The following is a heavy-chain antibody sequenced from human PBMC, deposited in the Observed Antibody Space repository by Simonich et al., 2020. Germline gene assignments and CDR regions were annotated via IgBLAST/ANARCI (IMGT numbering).Heavy chain of an antibody. CDR2: SSGSGGST. D-gene: IGHD1-26*01. CDR3: AKDSSLVGAADWFDP. J-gene: IGHJ5*02. CDR1: GFTFSSYA. V-gene: IGHV3-23*01. Sequence: EVQLLESGGGLVQPGGSLRLSCAASGFTFSSYAMSWVRQAPGKGMEGFSASSGSGGSTYYADSVKGRFTISRDNSKNTLYLQMNSLRAEDTAVYYCAKDSSLVGAADWFDPWGQGTLVTVSS.